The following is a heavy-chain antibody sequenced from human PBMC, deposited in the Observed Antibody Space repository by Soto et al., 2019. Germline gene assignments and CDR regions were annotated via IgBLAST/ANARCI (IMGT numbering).Heavy chain of an antibody. CDR2: IYYIGNT. D-gene: IGHD3-10*01. V-gene: IGHV4-59*01. CDR1: GDSISSYY. CDR3: ARLGVMVRGISNWFDP. J-gene: IGHJ5*02. Sequence: SETLSLTCTVSGDSISSYYRSWIRQPPGKGLEWIGCIYYIGNTNYNPSLKSRVTMSVDTSQNQFSLKLTSVTAADTAVYYCARLGVMVRGISNWFDPWGQGTLVTVSS.